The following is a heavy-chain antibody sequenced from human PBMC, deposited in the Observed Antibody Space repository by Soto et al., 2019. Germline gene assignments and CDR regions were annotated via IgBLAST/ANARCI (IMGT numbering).Heavy chain of an antibody. D-gene: IGHD6-19*01. V-gene: IGHV3-21*01. Sequence: EVQLVESGGGLVKPGGSLRLSCAASGFTFSSYSMNWVRQAPGKGLEGVSSISSSSSYIYYADSVKVRFTISRDNAKNSLYLQLNSLRAEDTAVYYCARDLGSSGKEGWFDPWGQGTLVTVSS. J-gene: IGHJ5*02. CDR2: ISSSSSYI. CDR3: ARDLGSSGKEGWFDP. CDR1: GFTFSSYS.